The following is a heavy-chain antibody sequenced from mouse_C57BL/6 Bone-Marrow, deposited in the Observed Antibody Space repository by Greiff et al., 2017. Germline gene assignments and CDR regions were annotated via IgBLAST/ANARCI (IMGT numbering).Heavy chain of an antibody. Sequence: QVQLKQSGAELVRPGTSVKMSCKASGYTFTNYWIGWAKQRPGHGLEWIGDIYPGGGYTNYNEKFKGKATLTADKSSSTAYMQFSSLTSEDSAIYYCARWRRGNAMDYWGQGTSVTVAS. V-gene: IGHV1-63*01. CDR2: IYPGGGYT. CDR3: ARWRRGNAMDY. J-gene: IGHJ4*01. CDR1: GYTFTNYW.